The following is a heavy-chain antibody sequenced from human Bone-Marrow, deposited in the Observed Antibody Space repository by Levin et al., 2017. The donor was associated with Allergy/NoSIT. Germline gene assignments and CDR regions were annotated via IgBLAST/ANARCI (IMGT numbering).Heavy chain of an antibody. CDR1: GFTFSSYA. J-gene: IGHJ4*02. D-gene: IGHD2-2*01. V-gene: IGHV3-23*01. CDR2: ISGSGGST. Sequence: SGGSLRLSCAASGFTFSSYAMSWVRQAPGKGLEWVSAISGSGGSTYYADSVKGRFTISRDNSKNTLYLQMNSLRAEDTAVYYCAKDSEVVPAAEADPFDYWGQGTLVTVSS. CDR3: AKDSEVVPAAEADPFDY.